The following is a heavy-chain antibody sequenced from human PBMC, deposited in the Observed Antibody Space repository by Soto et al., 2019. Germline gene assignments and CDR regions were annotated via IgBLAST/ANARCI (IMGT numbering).Heavy chain of an antibody. CDR1: GGSISSSSYY. CDR2: IYYSGST. D-gene: IGHD7-27*01. J-gene: IGHJ4*02. CDR3: ARDLGRKGLFDY. Sequence: SETLSLTCTVSGGSISSSSYYWGWIRQPPGKGLEWIGSIYYSGSTYYNPSLKSRVTISVDTSKNQFSLKLSSVTAADTAVYYCARDLGRKGLFDYWGQGTLVTVSS. V-gene: IGHV4-39*07.